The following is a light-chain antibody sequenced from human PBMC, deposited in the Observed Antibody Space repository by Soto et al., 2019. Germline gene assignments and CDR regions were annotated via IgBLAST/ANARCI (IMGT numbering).Light chain of an antibody. CDR1: QSVSNN. CDR3: QQYNNWPPYT. Sequence: EIVMTQSPATLSVSPGERATLSCRASQSVSNNLAWYQQKPGQAPRLLIYGASTRATGIPARFSGSGSGTEFTLTISSLQSEDFAVYFCQQYNNWPPYTFGQGTKLEIK. CDR2: GAS. V-gene: IGKV3-15*01. J-gene: IGKJ2*01.